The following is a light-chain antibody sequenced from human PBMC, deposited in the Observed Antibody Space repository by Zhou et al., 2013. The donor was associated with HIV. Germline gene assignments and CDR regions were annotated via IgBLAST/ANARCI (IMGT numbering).Light chain of an antibody. CDR1: QNIANN. J-gene: IGKJ1*01. V-gene: IGKV1-39*01. CDR3: QQYFSILTT. Sequence: DIQMTQSPSSLSASVGDRVTITCRASQNIANNLHWYQHQSGKGPKLLIYGASTLQSGVPSRFSGSGSGTSFTLTISSLQPEDFATYYCQQYFSILTTFGQGTTVEI. CDR2: GAS.